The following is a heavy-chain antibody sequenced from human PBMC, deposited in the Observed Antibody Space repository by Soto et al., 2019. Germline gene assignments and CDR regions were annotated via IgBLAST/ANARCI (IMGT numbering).Heavy chain of an antibody. CDR3: ASYHRGYYYYGMDV. Sequence: ASVKVSCKVSGYTLTELSMHWVRQAPGKGLEWMGGFDPEDGETIYAQKFQGRVTMTEDTSTDTAYMELSSLRSEDTAVYYCASYHRGYYYYGMDVWGQGTTVTVSS. J-gene: IGHJ6*02. D-gene: IGHD1-26*01. CDR2: FDPEDGET. CDR1: GYTLTELS. V-gene: IGHV1-24*01.